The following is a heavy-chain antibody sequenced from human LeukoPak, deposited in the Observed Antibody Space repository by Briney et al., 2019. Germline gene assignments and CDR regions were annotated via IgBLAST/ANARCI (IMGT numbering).Heavy chain of an antibody. CDR2: IIPIFGTA. CDR3: AKSSSIAARLDY. Sequence: SVKVSCKASGGTFSSYAISWVRQAPGQGLEWMGGIIPIFGTANYAQKFQGRVTITADESTSTAYMELSSLRSEDTAVYYCAKSSSIAARLDYWGQGTLVTVSS. V-gene: IGHV1-69*13. CDR1: GGTFSSYA. D-gene: IGHD6-6*01. J-gene: IGHJ4*02.